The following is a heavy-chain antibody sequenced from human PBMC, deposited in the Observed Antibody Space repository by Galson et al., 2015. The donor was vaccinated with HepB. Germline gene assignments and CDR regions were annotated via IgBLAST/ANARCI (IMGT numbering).Heavy chain of an antibody. D-gene: IGHD2-2*01. CDR3: ARAVGDTSTYANDY. J-gene: IGHJ4*02. CDR2: VYYTGNT. Sequence: ETLSLTCTVSGVSISSSLYYWVWVRQAPGKGLEWIGSVYYTGNTCYKSSLKSRVTVSADMSKNQFTLKVNSVSAADTAVYYCARAVGDTSTYANDYWGQGTLVTVSS. V-gene: IGHV4-39*06. CDR1: GVSISSSLYY.